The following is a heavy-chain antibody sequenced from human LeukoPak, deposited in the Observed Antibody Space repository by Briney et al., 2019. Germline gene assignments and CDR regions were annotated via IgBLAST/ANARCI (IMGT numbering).Heavy chain of an antibody. CDR2: INHSGST. Sequence: KPSETLSLTCTVSGGSISSSSYYWGWIRQPPGKGLEWIGEINHSGSTNYNPSLKSRVTISVDTSKNQFSLKLSSVTAADTAVYYCATFTRGYFDWLLPRGNAFDIWGQGTMVTVSS. CDR1: GGSISSSSYY. D-gene: IGHD3-9*01. CDR3: ATFTRGYFDWLLPRGNAFDI. J-gene: IGHJ3*02. V-gene: IGHV4-39*07.